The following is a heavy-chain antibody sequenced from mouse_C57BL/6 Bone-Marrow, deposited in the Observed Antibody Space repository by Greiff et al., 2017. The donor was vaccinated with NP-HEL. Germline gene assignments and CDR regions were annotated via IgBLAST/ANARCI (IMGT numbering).Heavy chain of an antibody. CDR2: IHPNSGST. J-gene: IGHJ1*03. CDR1: GYTFTGYW. V-gene: IGHV1-64*01. Sequence: QVQLQQPGAELVKPGASVKLSCKASGYTFTGYWMHWVKQRPGQGLEWIGMIHPNSGSTNYNEKFKGKATLTVDKSSSTAYMQLSSLTSEDSAVYYCAKGAYYGSSPYWYFDVWGTGTTVTVSS. CDR3: AKGAYYGSSPYWYFDV. D-gene: IGHD1-1*01.